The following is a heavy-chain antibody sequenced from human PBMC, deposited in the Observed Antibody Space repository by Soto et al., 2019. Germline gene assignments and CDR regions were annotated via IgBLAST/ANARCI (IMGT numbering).Heavy chain of an antibody. J-gene: IGHJ6*02. CDR3: ARDFDDYVWGRYYYYGMDV. D-gene: IGHD3-16*01. Sequence: WASVKVSCKASGYTFTSYGISWVRQAPGQGLEWMGWISAYNGNTNYAQKLQGRVTMTTDTSTSTAYMELRSLRSDDTAVYYCARDFDDYVWGRYYYYGMDVWGQGTTVTVS. CDR1: GYTFTSYG. CDR2: ISAYNGNT. V-gene: IGHV1-18*04.